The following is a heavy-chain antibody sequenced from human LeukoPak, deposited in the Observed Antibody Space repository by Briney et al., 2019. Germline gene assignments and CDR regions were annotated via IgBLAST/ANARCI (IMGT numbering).Heavy chain of an antibody. V-gene: IGHV4-38-2*01. CDR3: ARAGWIISSGIDY. CDR2: IYHIGST. Sequence: SETLSHVCGVSGYSISRGYYWAWIRQPPGKGLEWIGTIYHIGSTYYTPSLGSRVTIVDTSKNEFSLNLKSVTAADTAVYYCARAGWIISSGIDYWGQGALVTVSS. CDR1: GYSISRGYY. J-gene: IGHJ4*02. D-gene: IGHD2-2*03.